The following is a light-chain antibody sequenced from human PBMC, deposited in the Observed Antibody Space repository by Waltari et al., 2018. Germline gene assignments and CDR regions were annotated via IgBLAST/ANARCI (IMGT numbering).Light chain of an antibody. CDR1: QSISSY. V-gene: IGKV1-39*01. CDR3: QQSYSAPRT. CDR2: AAS. Sequence: DIQMTQSPSSLSASVGDRVTITCRASQSISSYLNWYQQKPRKAPKLLIYAASSLQSGVPSRFSGSGSGTDFTLTISSLQPEDFATYYCQQSYSAPRTFGQGTKLEIK. J-gene: IGKJ2*02.